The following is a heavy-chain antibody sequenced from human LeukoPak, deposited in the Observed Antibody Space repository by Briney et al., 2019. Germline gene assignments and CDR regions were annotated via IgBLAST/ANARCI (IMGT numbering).Heavy chain of an antibody. Sequence: SETLSLTCTVSGGSISSYYWSWIRQPPGKGLEWIGYIYYSGSTNYNPSLKSRVTISVDTSKSQFSLKLSSVTAADTAVYYCARDPRPYYDSSGYYSAHWYFDLWGRGTLVTVSS. CDR3: ARDPRPYYDSSGYYSAHWYFDL. J-gene: IGHJ2*01. V-gene: IGHV4-59*01. D-gene: IGHD3-22*01. CDR2: IYYSGST. CDR1: GGSISSYY.